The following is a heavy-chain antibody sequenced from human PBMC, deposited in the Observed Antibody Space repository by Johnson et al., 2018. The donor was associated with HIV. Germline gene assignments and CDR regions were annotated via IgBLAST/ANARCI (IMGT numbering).Heavy chain of an antibody. Sequence: MLLVESGGGLVQPGGSLRLSCAASGFTFSSYDMHWVRQATGKGLEWVSAIGTAGDTYYPGSVKGRCTISRENAKNSLYLQMNSLRAGDTAVYYCARGGSSGWSGFLAFDIWGQGTMVTVSS. CDR1: GFTFSSYD. CDR2: IGTAGDT. CDR3: ARGGSSGWSGFLAFDI. J-gene: IGHJ3*02. D-gene: IGHD6-19*01. V-gene: IGHV3-13*01.